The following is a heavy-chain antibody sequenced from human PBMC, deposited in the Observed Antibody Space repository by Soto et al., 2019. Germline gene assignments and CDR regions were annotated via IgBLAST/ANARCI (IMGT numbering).Heavy chain of an antibody. D-gene: IGHD3-10*01. Sequence: GGSLRLSCAASGFTFDDYAMHWVRQAPGKGLELVSGISWNSGSIGYADSVKGRFTISRDNAKNSLYLQMNSLRAEDTALYYCAKDLQGLSRTHGFVDYYYGMDVWGQGTTVTVAS. J-gene: IGHJ6*02. CDR1: GFTFDDYA. V-gene: IGHV3-9*01. CDR2: ISWNSGSI. CDR3: AKDLQGLSRTHGFVDYYYGMDV.